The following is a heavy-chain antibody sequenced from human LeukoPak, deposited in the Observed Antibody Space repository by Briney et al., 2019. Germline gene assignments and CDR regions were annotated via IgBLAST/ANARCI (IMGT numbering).Heavy chain of an antibody. CDR3: VINAPDYGDYYFDY. CDR2: IIPIFGTA. CDR1: GGTFSSYA. Sequence: GASVKVSCKASGGTFSSYAISWVRQAPGQGLEWMGGIIPIFGTANYAQKFQGRVTITADESTSTAYMELSSLRSEDTAVYYCVINAPDYGDYYFDYWGQGSLVTVSS. V-gene: IGHV1-69*01. D-gene: IGHD4-17*01. J-gene: IGHJ4*02.